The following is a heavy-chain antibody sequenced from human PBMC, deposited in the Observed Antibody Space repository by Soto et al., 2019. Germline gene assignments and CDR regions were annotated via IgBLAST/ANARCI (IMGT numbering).Heavy chain of an antibody. CDR3: ARDDGYGWFAP. J-gene: IGHJ5*02. D-gene: IGHD3-16*01. Sequence: VQLVQSGSEVKRPGASVKVSCKASGYSFTGHAMHWVRQAPGQSPEWVGWINGGNGNTKYSEKLQGRVTITRDTSANTAYMELTSLRSEDTAIYYCARDDGYGWFAPWGQGSLLTVSS. CDR2: INGGNGNT. CDR1: GYSFTGHA. V-gene: IGHV1-3*01.